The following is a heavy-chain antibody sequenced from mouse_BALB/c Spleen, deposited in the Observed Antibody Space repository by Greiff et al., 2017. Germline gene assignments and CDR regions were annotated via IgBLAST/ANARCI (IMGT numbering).Heavy chain of an antibody. CDR3: ARDEDDYDVLFAY. V-gene: IGHV7-3*02. CDR1: GFTFTDYY. Sequence: DVMLVESGGGLVQPGGSLRLSCATSGFTFTDYYMSWVRQPPGKALEWLGFIRNKANGYTTEYSASVKGRFTISRDNSQSILYLQMNTLRAEDSATYYCARDEDDYDVLFAYWGQGTLVTVSA. D-gene: IGHD2-4*01. J-gene: IGHJ3*01. CDR2: IRNKANGYTT.